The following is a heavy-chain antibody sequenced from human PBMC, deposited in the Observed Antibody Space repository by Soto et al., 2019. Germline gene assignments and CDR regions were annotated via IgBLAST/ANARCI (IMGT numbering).Heavy chain of an antibody. V-gene: IGHV3-7*03. J-gene: IGHJ5*02. Sequence: PXGSLRLSCVASGFTFTTYWMSWVRQAPGKGLQWVANIRQDGGAQYYVDSVKGRFTISRDNAKNSVYLQMDSLRVEDTAVYYCVRGGHGSGSYLGSSWGQGILVTVPS. CDR1: GFTFTTYW. CDR3: VRGGHGSGSYLGSS. D-gene: IGHD3-10*01. CDR2: IRQDGGAQ.